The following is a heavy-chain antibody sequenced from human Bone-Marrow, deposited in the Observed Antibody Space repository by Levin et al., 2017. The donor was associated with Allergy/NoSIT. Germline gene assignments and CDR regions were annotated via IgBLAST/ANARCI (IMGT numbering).Heavy chain of an antibody. J-gene: IGHJ5*02. Sequence: SETLSLTCTVSGGSISSDSWTWIRQTPGKGLQWIGYIDYSGTTDYNPSLKSRVTIAVDTSKNQFSLKLTSVTAADTAVYFCAKFVGVVPAALYGWFDPWGQGNLVTVSS. D-gene: IGHD2-2*01. CDR1: GGSISSDS. CDR3: AKFVGVVPAALYGWFDP. CDR2: IDYSGTT. V-gene: IGHV4-59*01.